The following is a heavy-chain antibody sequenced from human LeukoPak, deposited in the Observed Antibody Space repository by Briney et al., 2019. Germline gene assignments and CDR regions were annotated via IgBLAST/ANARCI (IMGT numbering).Heavy chain of an antibody. Sequence: ASVKVSCKASGYTVNKYYLHWVRQAPGRGLEWMGVINPSGGTTGYAQKFQGRVTMTRDMSTSTVYMELNSLRSEDTAVYYCASSFLYQSLRFDPWGQGTLVTVSS. CDR3: ASSFLYQSLRFDP. V-gene: IGHV1-46*02. CDR2: INPSGGTT. CDR1: GYTVNKYY. J-gene: IGHJ5*02. D-gene: IGHD2-2*01.